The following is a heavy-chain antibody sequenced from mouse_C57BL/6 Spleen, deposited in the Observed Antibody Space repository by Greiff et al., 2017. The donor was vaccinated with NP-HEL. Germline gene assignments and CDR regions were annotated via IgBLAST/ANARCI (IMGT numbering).Heavy chain of an antibody. CDR2: ITPSSGYT. J-gene: IGHJ2*01. D-gene: IGHD1-1*01. Sequence: QVQLQQSGAELARPGASVKMSCKASGYTFTSYTMHWVKQRPGQGLEWIGYITPSSGYTKYNQKFKDKATLTADKSSSTAYMQLSSLTSEDSAVYYCAEPGGSSWDFDYWGQGTTLTVSS. CDR1: GYTFTSYT. V-gene: IGHV1-4*01. CDR3: AEPGGSSWDFDY.